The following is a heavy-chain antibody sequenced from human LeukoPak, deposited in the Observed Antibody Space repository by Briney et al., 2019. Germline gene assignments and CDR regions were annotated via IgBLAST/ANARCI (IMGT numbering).Heavy chain of an antibody. CDR3: ARGFRGRFSVWDAFQI. D-gene: IGHD3-10*01. Sequence: SETLSLTCTVSGYSLSSGYYWGWIRQPPGKGLEWIGTIYHGGSTDYNPSLKSRVIISVDTSKNQFSLKLTSVTAADTAVYYCARGFRGRFSVWDAFQIWGQGTMVTVSS. CDR1: GYSLSSGYY. CDR2: IYHGGST. V-gene: IGHV4-38-2*02. J-gene: IGHJ3*02.